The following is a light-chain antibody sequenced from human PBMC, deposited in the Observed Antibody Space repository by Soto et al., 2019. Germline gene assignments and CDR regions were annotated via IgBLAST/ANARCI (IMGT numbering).Light chain of an antibody. J-gene: IGLJ3*02. CDR1: SSDVGGYNY. CDR3: CSYAGSYTLWV. Sequence: QSALPQPRSVSGSPGQSVTISCTGTSSDVGGYNYVSWYQQYPGKAPKLIIYDVSKRPSGVPDRFSGSKSGNTASLTISGLQAEDEADYYCCSYAGSYTLWVFGGGTKVTVL. CDR2: DVS. V-gene: IGLV2-11*01.